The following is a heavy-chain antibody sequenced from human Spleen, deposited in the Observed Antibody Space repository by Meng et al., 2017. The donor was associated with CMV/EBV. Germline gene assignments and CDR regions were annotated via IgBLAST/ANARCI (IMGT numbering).Heavy chain of an antibody. D-gene: IGHD1-26*01. CDR3: AKGSRRSGSYGADAFDI. CDR2: TRNKANSYTT. J-gene: IGHJ3*02. Sequence: GESLKISCAASGFTFSDHYMDWVRQAPGKGLEWVGRTRNKANSYTTEYAASVKGRFTISRDDSKNSLYLQMNSLKTEDTAVYYCAKGSRRSGSYGADAFDIWGQGTMVTVSS. V-gene: IGHV3-72*01. CDR1: GFTFSDHY.